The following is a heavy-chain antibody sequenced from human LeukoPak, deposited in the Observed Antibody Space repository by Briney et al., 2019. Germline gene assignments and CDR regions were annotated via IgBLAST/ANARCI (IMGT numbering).Heavy chain of an antibody. V-gene: IGHV1-8*03. CDR1: GYTFNTFD. Sequence: ASVKLSCKASGYTFNTFDINWVRQATGQGPEWMGWVNPDNDKTVYAPKFQGRVSISSNNSINTAYMELSGLKSDDTAVYYCARGRRLRGVTSRPIYYYYYMDVWGGGTTVTVSS. CDR2: VNPDNDKT. CDR3: ARGRRLRGVTSRPIYYYYYMDV. D-gene: IGHD3-10*01. J-gene: IGHJ6*03.